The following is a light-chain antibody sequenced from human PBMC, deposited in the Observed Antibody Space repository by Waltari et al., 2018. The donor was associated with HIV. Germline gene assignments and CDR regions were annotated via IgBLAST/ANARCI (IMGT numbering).Light chain of an antibody. CDR3: SSYAGRITWM. J-gene: IGLJ3*02. CDR1: STDAGGYNY. Sequence: QSALTQPPSASGSPGQSVPIPCTGTSTDAGGYNYVSWYQQHPGKAPKLMIYEGSQRPSGVPDRFSRSKSRHTASLTVSGLQAEDEADYYRSSYAGRITWMFGGGTKLTVL. V-gene: IGLV2-8*01. CDR2: EGS.